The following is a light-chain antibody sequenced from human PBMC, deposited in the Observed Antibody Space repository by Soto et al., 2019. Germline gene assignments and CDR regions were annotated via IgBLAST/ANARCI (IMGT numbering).Light chain of an antibody. J-gene: IGKJ1*01. CDR3: QQYVSSPWA. CDR2: GAS. Sequence: EIVLAQSPGTLSLSPGESATVPCRASQSVSSSFLAWYQQKAGQAPRLLIYGASRRATGIPDRFSGSGSGTDFTLTISRLEPEDFAVYYCQQYVSSPWAFGQGTKVDIK. V-gene: IGKV3-20*01. CDR1: QSVSSSF.